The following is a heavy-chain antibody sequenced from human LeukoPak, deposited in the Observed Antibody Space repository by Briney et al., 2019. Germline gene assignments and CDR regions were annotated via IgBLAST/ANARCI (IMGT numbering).Heavy chain of an antibody. CDR1: GFTFRSYN. V-gene: IGHV3-48*02. J-gene: IGHJ5*02. Sequence: GGSLRLSCAASGFTFRSYNMAWVRQAPGKGLEWPSYITTSNTINYADSVKGRFTMSRDNAKNSLYLQMNSLRDEDTAVYYCARSANPGVHEFDPWGQGTLVTVSS. D-gene: IGHD6-6*01. CDR2: ITTSNTI. CDR3: ARSANPGVHEFDP.